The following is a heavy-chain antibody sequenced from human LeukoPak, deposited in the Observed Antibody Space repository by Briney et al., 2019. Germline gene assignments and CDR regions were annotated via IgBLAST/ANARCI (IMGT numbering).Heavy chain of an antibody. V-gene: IGHV4-39*01. D-gene: IGHD1-26*01. CDR3: AGYSGSHLGDGAEYFQH. J-gene: IGHJ1*01. CDR1: GASISSSSYY. Sequence: SETLSLTCTVSGASISSSSYYWAWIRQPPGKGLEWIGGMDYSGSTSYKPYLKSRVTISVDTSKNQFSLKLSSVTAADTAVYYCAGYSGSHLGDGAEYFQHWGQGTLVTVSS. CDR2: MDYSGST.